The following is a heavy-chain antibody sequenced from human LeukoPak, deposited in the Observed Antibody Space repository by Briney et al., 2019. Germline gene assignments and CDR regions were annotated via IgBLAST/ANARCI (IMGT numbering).Heavy chain of an antibody. CDR3: ARGYYAASVRFDY. J-gene: IGHJ4*02. D-gene: IGHD3-10*01. CDR1: GFTFYDYA. CDR2: ITWNSGTI. Sequence: PGRSLRLSCAASGFTFYDYAMHWVRQAPGKGLEWVSGITWNSGTIGFADSVKGRFTISRDNAKNSLYLPMNSLRAEDTALYYCARGYYAASVRFDYWGRGTLVTVSS. V-gene: IGHV3-9*01.